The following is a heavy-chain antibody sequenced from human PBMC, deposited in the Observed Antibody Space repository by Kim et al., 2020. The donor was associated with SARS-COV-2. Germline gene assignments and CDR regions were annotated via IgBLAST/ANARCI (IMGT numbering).Heavy chain of an antibody. V-gene: IGHV1-2*02. CDR1: GYTFTGYY. Sequence: ASVKVSCKASGYTFTGYYMHWVRQAPGQGLEWMGWINPNSGGTNYAQKFQGRVTMTRDTSISTAYMELSRLRSDDTAVYYCAVRAARRGPPTNGMDVWGQGTTVTVSS. J-gene: IGHJ6*02. D-gene: IGHD6-6*01. CDR3: AVRAARRGPPTNGMDV. CDR2: INPNSGGT.